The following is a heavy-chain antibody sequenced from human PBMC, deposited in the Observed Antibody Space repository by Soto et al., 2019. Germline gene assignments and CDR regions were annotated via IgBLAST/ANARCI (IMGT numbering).Heavy chain of an antibody. D-gene: IGHD3-10*01. V-gene: IGHV2-5*02. Sequence: QITLKESGPTLVKPTQTLTLTCTFSGFSLSTSGVGVGWIRQPPGKALEWLALIYWDDDKRYSPSLKSRLTITKDTSKNQVVLTMTNMDPVDTATYYCAHSSARGGSHYYYYYMDVWGKGTTVTVSS. J-gene: IGHJ6*03. CDR2: IYWDDDK. CDR1: GFSLSTSGVG. CDR3: AHSSARGGSHYYYYYMDV.